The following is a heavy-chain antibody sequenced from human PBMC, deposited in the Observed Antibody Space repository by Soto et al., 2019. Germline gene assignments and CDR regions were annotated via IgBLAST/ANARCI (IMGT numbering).Heavy chain of an antibody. CDR3: ARESYDVSGYYGYYFDY. J-gene: IGHJ4*02. CDR1: GGSISSGDYY. V-gene: IGHV4-30-4*01. D-gene: IGHD3-22*01. Sequence: SETLSLTCTVSGGSISSGDYYWSWIRQPPGKGLEWIGYIYYSGSTYYNPSLKSRVTISVDTSKNQFSLKLSSVTAADTAVYYCARESYDVSGYYGYYFDYWCQGTLVTVSS. CDR2: IYYSGST.